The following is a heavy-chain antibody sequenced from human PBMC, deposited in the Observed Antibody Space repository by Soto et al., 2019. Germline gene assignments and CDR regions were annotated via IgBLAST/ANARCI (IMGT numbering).Heavy chain of an antibody. CDR3: ATHTSGSRNGPHT. J-gene: IGHJ5*02. CDR1: GGSIKNTGAN. V-gene: IGHV4-39*01. CDR2: VYYTGTT. D-gene: IGHD1-26*01. Sequence: QLQLQESGPGLVKPSETLSLTCTVSGGSIKNTGANWGWVRQPPGKGLEWIGSVYYTGTTYYNPSLQSRVTISIDTSKNQYTLSVNSVAAADTAVYYCATHTSGSRNGPHTWGQGPLVTVSS.